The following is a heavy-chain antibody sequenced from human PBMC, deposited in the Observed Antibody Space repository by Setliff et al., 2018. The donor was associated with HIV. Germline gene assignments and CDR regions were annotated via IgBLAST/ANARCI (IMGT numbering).Heavy chain of an antibody. D-gene: IGHD3-10*01. Sequence: KTSETLSLTGGVYGGAFSGFYWTWIRQPPGKGLEWIGEINHSGNTNYNPSLNSRVLISVDTSKNQFSLKLLSVTAADTAVYYCARGLGHYGSGSSLPLGYWGQGTLVTVSS. CDR3: ARGLGHYGSGSSLPLGY. V-gene: IGHV4-34*01. CDR1: GGAFSGFY. J-gene: IGHJ4*02. CDR2: INHSGNT.